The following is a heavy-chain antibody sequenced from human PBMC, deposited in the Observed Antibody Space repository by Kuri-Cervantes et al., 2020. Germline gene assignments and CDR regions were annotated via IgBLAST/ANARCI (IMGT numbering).Heavy chain of an antibody. CDR2: IWYDGSNK. V-gene: IGHV3-33*01. Sequence: GESLKISCAASGFTFSSYGMHWVRQAPGKGLEWVAVIWYDGSNKYYADSVKGRFTISRDNSKNTLYLQMNSLRAEDTAVHYCARAGTMVRTRMDVWGQGTTVTVSS. CDR1: GFTFSSYG. D-gene: IGHD3-10*01. J-gene: IGHJ6*02. CDR3: ARAGTMVRTRMDV.